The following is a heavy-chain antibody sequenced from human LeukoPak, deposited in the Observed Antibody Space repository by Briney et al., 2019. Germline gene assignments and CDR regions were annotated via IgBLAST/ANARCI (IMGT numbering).Heavy chain of an antibody. CDR1: GGSISSYY. D-gene: IGHD3-10*01. CDR3: ARSNTMVRGVISWFDP. V-gene: IGHV4-59*01. J-gene: IGHJ5*02. Sequence: ASETLSLTCTVSGGSISSYYWSWIRQPPGKGLEWIGYIYYSGSTNYNPSLKSRVTISVDTSKNQFSLKLSSVTAADTAVYYCARSNTMVRGVISWFDPWGQGTLVTVSS. CDR2: IYYSGST.